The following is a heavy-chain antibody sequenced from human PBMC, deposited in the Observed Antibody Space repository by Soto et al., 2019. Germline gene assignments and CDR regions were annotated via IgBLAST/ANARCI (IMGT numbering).Heavy chain of an antibody. V-gene: IGHV3-15*01. CDR3: TTEIMGIAAAGAFDI. CDR2: IKSKTDGGTT. Sequence: GGSLRLSCAASGFTFSNAWMSWVRQAPGKGLEWVGRIKSKTDGGTTDYAAPVKGRFTISRDDSKNTLCLQMNSLKTEDTAVYYCTTEIMGIAAAGAFDIWGQGTMVTVSS. J-gene: IGHJ3*02. CDR1: GFTFSNAW. D-gene: IGHD6-13*01.